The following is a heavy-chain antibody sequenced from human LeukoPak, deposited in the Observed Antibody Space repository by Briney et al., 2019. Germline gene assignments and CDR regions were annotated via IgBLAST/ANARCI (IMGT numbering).Heavy chain of an antibody. Sequence: SETLSLTCAVSGDSISTTNYYWGWIRQPPGKGLEWIGIIYYSGITHYNPSLKSRVTILVDTSKNQFSLKLSSVTDADTAVYYCARLGCSGGSCVDYWGQGTLVTVSS. CDR1: GDSISTTNYY. CDR3: ARLGCSGGSCVDY. V-gene: IGHV4-39*01. D-gene: IGHD2-15*01. J-gene: IGHJ4*02. CDR2: IYYSGIT.